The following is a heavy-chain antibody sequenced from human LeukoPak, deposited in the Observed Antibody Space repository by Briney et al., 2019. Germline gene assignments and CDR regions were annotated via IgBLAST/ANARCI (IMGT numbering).Heavy chain of an antibody. J-gene: IGHJ4*02. CDR3: ARVIQLWFFSLGY. Sequence: ASVTISCKASGYTFTSYDINWVRQATGQGLEWMGWMNPNSGNTGYAQKFQGSVTMTRNTSTATAYMELSRLRSDDTAVYYCARVIQLWFFSLGYWGQGTLVTVSS. V-gene: IGHV1-8*01. CDR2: MNPNSGNT. CDR1: GYTFTSYD. D-gene: IGHD5-18*01.